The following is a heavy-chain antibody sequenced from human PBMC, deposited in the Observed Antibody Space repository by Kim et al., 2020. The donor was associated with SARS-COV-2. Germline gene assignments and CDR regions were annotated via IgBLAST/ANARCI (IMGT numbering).Heavy chain of an antibody. D-gene: IGHD3-9*01. J-gene: IGHJ4*02. CDR3: ARAGMTGYSPFDY. CDR2: IYYSGST. Sequence: SETLSLTCTVSGGSISSYYWSWIRQPPGKGLEWIGYIYYSGSTNYNPSLKSRVTISVDTSKNQFSLKLSSVTAADTAVYYCARAGMTGYSPFDYWGQGTLVTVSS. V-gene: IGHV4-59*13. CDR1: GGSISSYY.